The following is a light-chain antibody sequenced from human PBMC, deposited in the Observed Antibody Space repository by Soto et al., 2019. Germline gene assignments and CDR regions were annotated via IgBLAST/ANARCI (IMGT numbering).Light chain of an antibody. J-gene: IGKJ1*01. CDR2: GAS. CDR3: QQSASSVT. Sequence: EILLTQSPDSLSLSPGDRATLSCRASQSFSSTFFAWYQQKPGQAPRLLIYGASSRATGIPDRFSGSGSGTDFTLTISRLEPEDFAVYYCQQSASSVTFGKGTKVEIK. V-gene: IGKV3-20*01. CDR1: QSFSSTF.